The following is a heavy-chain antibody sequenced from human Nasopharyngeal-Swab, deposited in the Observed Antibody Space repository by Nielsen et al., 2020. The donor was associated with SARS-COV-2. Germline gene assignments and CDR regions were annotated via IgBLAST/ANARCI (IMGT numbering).Heavy chain of an antibody. Sequence: GSLRLSCAVSGYSISSGYYWGWIRQPPGKGLEWIGSIYHSGSTYYNPSLTSRVTISVDTSKNQFSLKLSSVTAADTAVYYCARSYCSSTRCANAFAIWGQGTMVTVSS. J-gene: IGHJ3*02. D-gene: IGHD2-2*01. V-gene: IGHV4-38-2*01. CDR3: ARSYCSSTRCANAFAI. CDR2: IYHSGST. CDR1: GYSISSGYY.